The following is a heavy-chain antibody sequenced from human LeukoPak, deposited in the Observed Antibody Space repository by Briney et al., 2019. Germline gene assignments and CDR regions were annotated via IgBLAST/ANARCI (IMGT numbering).Heavy chain of an antibody. Sequence: PGGSLRLSCAASGFTFSGSAMHWVRQAAGKGLEWVGRISSKVNTYATAYAASVKGRFAISRDDSKNTAFLQMNSLKPEDTAVYSCTSQHNSGSGVIYWGQGTLVTVSS. J-gene: IGHJ4*02. CDR3: TSQHNSGSGVIY. CDR1: GFTFSGSA. V-gene: IGHV3-73*01. CDR2: ISSKVNTYAT. D-gene: IGHD6-19*01.